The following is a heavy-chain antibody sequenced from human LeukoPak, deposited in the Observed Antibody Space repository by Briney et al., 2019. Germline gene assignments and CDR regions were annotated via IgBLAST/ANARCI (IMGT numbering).Heavy chain of an antibody. V-gene: IGHV4-39*07. CDR1: DGSIGDSLYY. CDR3: AKFRSGTILVT. Sequence: SETLSLTCTVSDGSIGDSLYYWGWIRQPPGKGLEWIGTLSHGGSAYYNPSLKSRVTISGDTSRTPISLNLNSVTAADTAVYYCAKFRSGTILVTWGLGILVTVSS. CDR2: LSHGGSA. J-gene: IGHJ5*02. D-gene: IGHD1-7*01.